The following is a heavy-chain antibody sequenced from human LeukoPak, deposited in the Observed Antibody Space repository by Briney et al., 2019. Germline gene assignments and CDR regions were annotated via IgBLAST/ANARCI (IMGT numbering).Heavy chain of an antibody. V-gene: IGHV3-21*01. J-gene: IGHJ4*02. CDR2: ISSSSSYI. D-gene: IGHD2-2*01. CDR1: GFTVSSNY. Sequence: GGSLRLSCAASGFTVSSNYMSWVRQAPGKGLEWVSSISSSSSYIYYADSVKGRFTISRDNAKNSLYLQMNSLRAEDTAVYYCAREAEIDIVVVPAAGKGFDYWGQGTLVTVSS. CDR3: AREAEIDIVVVPAAGKGFDY.